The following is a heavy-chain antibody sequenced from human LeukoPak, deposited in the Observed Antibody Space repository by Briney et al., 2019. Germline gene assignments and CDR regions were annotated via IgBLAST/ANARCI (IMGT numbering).Heavy chain of an antibody. CDR1: GFTFSSYA. CDR3: AKVVVVRWYFYY. Sequence: TGGSLRLSCAASGFTFSSYAMSWVRQAPGKGLEWVSAISGSGGSTYYADSVKGRFTISRDNSKNTLYLQMNSLRAEDTAVYYCAKVVVVRWYFYYWGQGTLVTVSS. CDR2: ISGSGGST. D-gene: IGHD3-22*01. J-gene: IGHJ4*02. V-gene: IGHV3-23*01.